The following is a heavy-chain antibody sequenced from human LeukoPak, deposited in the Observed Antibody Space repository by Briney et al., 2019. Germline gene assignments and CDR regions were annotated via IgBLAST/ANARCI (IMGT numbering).Heavy chain of an antibody. V-gene: IGHV4-39*07. CDR3: ARDGGRLGATFN. CDR1: GGSIAIRPYT. Sequence: SETLSLTCTVSGGSIAIRPYTWAWFRHPPGKGLKWIGSIYYGGSTYYNPSLKSRVTISVDTSKNQFSLKLSSVTAADTAVYYCARDGGRLGATFNWGQGTLVTVSS. D-gene: IGHD1-26*01. CDR2: IYYGGST. J-gene: IGHJ4*02.